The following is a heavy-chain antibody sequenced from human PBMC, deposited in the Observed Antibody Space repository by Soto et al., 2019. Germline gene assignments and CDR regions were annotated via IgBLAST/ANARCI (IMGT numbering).Heavy chain of an antibody. V-gene: IGHV3-74*01. J-gene: IGHJ4*02. CDR2: LNGDGSGI. D-gene: IGHD2-15*01. CDR3: ARGLGYSAY. CDR1: GFTFSTYW. Sequence: GGSLRLSCVASGFTFSTYWMHWVRQAPGKGLVWVSRLNGDGSGISYADSVKGRFTISRDNAKNTLYLQMNSLRAEDTALYYCARGLGYSAYWGQGTLVTVSS.